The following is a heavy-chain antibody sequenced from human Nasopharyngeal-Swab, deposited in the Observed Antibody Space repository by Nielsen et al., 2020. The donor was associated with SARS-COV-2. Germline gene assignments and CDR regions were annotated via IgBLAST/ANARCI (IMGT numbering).Heavy chain of an antibody. D-gene: IGHD6-13*01. CDR2: IWYDGSNK. CDR1: GFTFSSYG. CDR3: AREEGIAAAGRAFCGMDV. V-gene: IGHV3-33*01. Sequence: GGSLRLSCAASGFTFSSYGMHWVRQAPGKGLEWVAVIWYDGSNKYYADSVKGRFTISRDNSKNTLYLQMNSLRAEDTAVYYCAREEGIAAAGRAFCGMDVWGQGTTVTVSS. J-gene: IGHJ6*02.